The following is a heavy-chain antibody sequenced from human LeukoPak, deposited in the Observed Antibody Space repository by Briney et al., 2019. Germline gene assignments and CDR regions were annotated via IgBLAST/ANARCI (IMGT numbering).Heavy chain of an antibody. V-gene: IGHV1-69*01. CDR3: ARSTTVVTEYFQH. Sequence: SVKVSCKASGGTLSSYAISWVRQAPGQGLEWMGGIIPIFGTANYAQKFQGRVTITADESTSTAYMELSSLRSEDTAVYYCARSTTVVTEYFQHWGQGTLVTVSS. CDR1: GGTLSSYA. J-gene: IGHJ1*01. CDR2: IIPIFGTA. D-gene: IGHD4-23*01.